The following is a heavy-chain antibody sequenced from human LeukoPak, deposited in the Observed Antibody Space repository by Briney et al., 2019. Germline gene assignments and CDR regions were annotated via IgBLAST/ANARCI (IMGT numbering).Heavy chain of an antibody. CDR3: AREGGVFDY. D-gene: IGHD1-26*01. CDR2: IILIFGTA. V-gene: IGHV1-69*13. J-gene: IGHJ4*02. CDR1: GGTFSSYA. Sequence: SVKVSCKASGGTFSSYAISWVRQAPGQGLEWMGGIILIFGTANYAQRFQGRVTITADESTSTAYMELRSLRSGDTAVYYCAREGGVFDYWGQGTLVTVSS.